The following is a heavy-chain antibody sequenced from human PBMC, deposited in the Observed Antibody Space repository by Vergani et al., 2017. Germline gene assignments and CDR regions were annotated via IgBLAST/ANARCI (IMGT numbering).Heavy chain of an antibody. CDR1: GFTFNSYA. V-gene: IGHV3-23*01. CDR2: INNNGGST. CDR3: AKVCGSTSCPDGGGAFDV. Sequence: QLLESGGGLIQPGGSLRLSCAASGFTFNSYAMTWVRQAPGKGLEWVSGINNNGGSTYYADSVKGRFTISRDNSKNTLYLQMTDLRAEDTATYYCAKVCGSTSCPDGGGAFDVWVHGTMVTVSS. J-gene: IGHJ3*01. D-gene: IGHD2-2*01.